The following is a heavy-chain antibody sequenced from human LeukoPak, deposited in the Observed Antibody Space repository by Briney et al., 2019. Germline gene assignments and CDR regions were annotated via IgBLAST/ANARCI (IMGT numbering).Heavy chain of an antibody. V-gene: IGHV3-7*01. CDR3: ARGHHGLEY. Sequence: GGSLRLSCAVTGLTFSDYWMTWVRQAPAKGLEWVATIKPDGSEKYYVDSVKGRFTISRDNAKNSLFLQMNSLRAEETAVYYCARGHHGLEYXXQGALVTXSS. CDR2: IKPDGSEK. J-gene: IGHJ4*02. D-gene: IGHD1-14*01. CDR1: GLTFSDYW.